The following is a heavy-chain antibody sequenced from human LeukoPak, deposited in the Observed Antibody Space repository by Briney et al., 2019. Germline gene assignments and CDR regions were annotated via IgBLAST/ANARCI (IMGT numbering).Heavy chain of an antibody. V-gene: IGHV4-39*01. CDR1: GGSISSSTYY. CDR2: IYYSGAT. J-gene: IGHJ4*02. CDR3: ASPGSGSYYYFDY. Sequence: SETLSLTCTVSGGSISSSTYYWGWIRQPPGKGLGWIGSIYYSGATYYNPSLKSRVTISIDTSKNQFSLRLSSVTAADTAVYYCASPGSGSYYYFDYWGQGTLVTVSS. D-gene: IGHD1-26*01.